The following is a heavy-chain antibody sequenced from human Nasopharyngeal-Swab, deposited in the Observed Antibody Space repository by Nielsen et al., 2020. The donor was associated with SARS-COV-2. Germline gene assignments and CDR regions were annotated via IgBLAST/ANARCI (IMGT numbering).Heavy chain of an antibody. J-gene: IGHJ6*02. CDR2: INSDGSST. V-gene: IGHV3-74*01. Sequence: LSLTCAASGFTFSSYWMHWVRQAPGKGLVWVSRINSDGSSTSYADSVKGRFTISRDNAKNTLYLQMNSLRAEDTAVYYCAKDGGLTTFPYYYYYGMDVWGQGTTVTVSS. D-gene: IGHD4/OR15-4a*01. CDR3: AKDGGLTTFPYYYYYGMDV. CDR1: GFTFSSYW.